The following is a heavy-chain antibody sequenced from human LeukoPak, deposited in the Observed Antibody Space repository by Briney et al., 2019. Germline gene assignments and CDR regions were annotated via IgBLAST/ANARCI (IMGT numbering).Heavy chain of an antibody. D-gene: IGHD6-6*01. CDR2: IYSSGST. CDR1: TGSISGYY. V-gene: IGHV4-4*09. Sequence: SENLSLTCTVSTGSISGYYWSWIRQPPGKGLEWIGYIYSSGSTSYNPSLRSRVTMSVDTSKNQFSLILKSVTAADTAVYYCARSPPEYSSSSEVGWFDPWGQGTLVTVSS. J-gene: IGHJ5*02. CDR3: ARSPPEYSSSSEVGWFDP.